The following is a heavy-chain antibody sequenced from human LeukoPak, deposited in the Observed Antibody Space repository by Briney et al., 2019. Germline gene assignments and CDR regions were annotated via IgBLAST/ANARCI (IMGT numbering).Heavy chain of an antibody. CDR1: GGSISSYY. D-gene: IGHD6-13*01. Sequence: SETLSLTCTVSGGSISSYYWSWIRQPPGKGLEWIGYIYYSGSTNYNPSLKSRVTISVDTSKNQFSLKLSSVTAADTAVYYCARTGYSSSFDYWGQGTLVTVSS. V-gene: IGHV4-59*01. CDR2: IYYSGST. CDR3: ARTGYSSSFDY. J-gene: IGHJ4*02.